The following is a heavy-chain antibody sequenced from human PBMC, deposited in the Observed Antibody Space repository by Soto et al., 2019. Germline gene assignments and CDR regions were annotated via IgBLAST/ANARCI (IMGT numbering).Heavy chain of an antibody. Sequence: SETLSLTCTVSGGSISSGGYYWSWIRQHPGKGLEWIGYIYYSGSTYYNQSLKSRVTISVDTSKNQFSLKLSSVTAADTAVYYCARAPPFRSSSPGYYYYYMDVWGKGTTVTVSS. CDR3: ARAPPFRSSSPGYYYYYMDV. D-gene: IGHD6-6*01. V-gene: IGHV4-31*03. CDR1: GGSISSGGYY. J-gene: IGHJ6*03. CDR2: IYYSGST.